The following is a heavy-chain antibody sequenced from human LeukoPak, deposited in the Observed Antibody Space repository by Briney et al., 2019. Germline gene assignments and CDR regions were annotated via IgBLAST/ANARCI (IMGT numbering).Heavy chain of an antibody. CDR3: ARDENGYVWGSFRA. D-gene: IGHD3-16*02. V-gene: IGHV4-39*07. J-gene: IGHJ5*02. Sequence: SETLSLTCTVSGGSVSSSSYYWGWIRQPPGKGLEWIGNIYYSGSTYYNPSLESRVTMSLDTSKNQFSLKLSSVTAADTAVYYCARDENGYVWGSFRAWGQGTLVTVSS. CDR1: GGSVSSSSYY. CDR2: IYYSGST.